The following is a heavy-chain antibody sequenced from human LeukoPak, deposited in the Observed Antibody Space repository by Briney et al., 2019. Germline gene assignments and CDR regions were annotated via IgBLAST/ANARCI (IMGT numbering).Heavy chain of an antibody. CDR3: AKSRQYAFDI. Sequence: PGGSLRLSCAASGFTFSSYGMHWVRQAPGKGLEWVAFIRDNGSNKYYVDSVKGRFTISRDNSKNTVYLQMDSLRPEDTALYYCAKSRQYAFDIWGQGTMVTVSS. CDR2: IRDNGSNK. V-gene: IGHV3-30*02. J-gene: IGHJ3*02. D-gene: IGHD4-11*01. CDR1: GFTFSSYG.